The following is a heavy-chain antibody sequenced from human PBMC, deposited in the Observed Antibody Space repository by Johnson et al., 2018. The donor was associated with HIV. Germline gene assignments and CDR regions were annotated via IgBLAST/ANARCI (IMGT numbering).Heavy chain of an antibody. J-gene: IGHJ3*02. CDR3: ARSGAASIAARGDAFDI. V-gene: IGHV3-30*02. CDR2: IRYDGSDK. Sequence: QVQLAESGGGLVQPGGSPQLSCAASGLTFSGSAMHWVRQASGNGLEWVAFIRYDGSDKYYVDPVKGRFTISRDNAKNSLYLQMNSLRAEDTAVYYCARSGAASIAARGDAFDIWGQGTMVTVSS. CDR1: GLTFSGSA. D-gene: IGHD6-6*01.